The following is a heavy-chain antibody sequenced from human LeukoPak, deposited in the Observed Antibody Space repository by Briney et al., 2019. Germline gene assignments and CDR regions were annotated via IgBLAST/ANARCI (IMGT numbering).Heavy chain of an antibody. CDR3: ARGSTYYYYMDV. V-gene: IGHV1-69*06. J-gene: IGHJ6*03. CDR1: GGTFSSYA. CDR2: IIPIFGTA. Sequence: EASVKVSCKASGGTFSSYAISWVRQAPGQGLEWMGGIIPIFGTANYAQKFQGRVTITADKSTSTAYMELSSLRSEDTAVYYCARGSTYYYYMDVWGKGTTVTVSS.